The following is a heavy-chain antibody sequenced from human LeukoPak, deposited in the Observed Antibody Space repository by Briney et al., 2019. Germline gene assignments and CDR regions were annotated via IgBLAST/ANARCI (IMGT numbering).Heavy chain of an antibody. D-gene: IGHD6-19*01. CDR1: GYTFTGYY. J-gene: IGHJ4*02. CDR2: IYPNSGGT. V-gene: IGHV1-2*02. CDR3: ARDKSGSSGWYSYFDY. Sequence: ASVKVSCKASGYTFTGYYMHWVRQATGQGLEWMGWIYPNSGGTNYAQKFQGRVTVTRDTSISTAYMELSRLRSDDTAVYYCARDKSGSSGWYSYFDYWGQGTLVTVSS.